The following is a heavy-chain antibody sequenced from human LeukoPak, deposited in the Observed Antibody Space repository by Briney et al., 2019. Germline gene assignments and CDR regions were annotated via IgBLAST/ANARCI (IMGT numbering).Heavy chain of an antibody. D-gene: IGHD6-13*01. V-gene: IGHV1-8*01. CDR1: GYTFTSYD. CDR2: MNTNSGNT. Sequence: GASVKVSCKASGYTFTSYDINWVRQATGQGLECMGWMNTNSGNTGYAQKFQGRVTMTRNTSISTAYMELSSLRSEDTAVYYCARGSGSSSWYTVSYYYYMDVWGKGTTVTISS. J-gene: IGHJ6*03. CDR3: ARGSGSSSWYTVSYYYYMDV.